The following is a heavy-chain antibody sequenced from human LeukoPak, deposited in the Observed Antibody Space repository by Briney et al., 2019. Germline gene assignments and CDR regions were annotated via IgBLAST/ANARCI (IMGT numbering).Heavy chain of an antibody. CDR3: ARAYGRPWFYFDY. D-gene: IGHD1-1*01. V-gene: IGHV3-48*01. J-gene: IGHJ4*02. Sequence: PGGSLRLSCAASGFAFSSYSMNWVRQAPGKGLEWVSYISSSSSTIYYADSVKGRFTISRDNAKNSLYLQMNSLRAEDTAVYYCARAYGRPWFYFDYWGQGTLVTVSS. CDR2: ISSSSSTI. CDR1: GFAFSSYS.